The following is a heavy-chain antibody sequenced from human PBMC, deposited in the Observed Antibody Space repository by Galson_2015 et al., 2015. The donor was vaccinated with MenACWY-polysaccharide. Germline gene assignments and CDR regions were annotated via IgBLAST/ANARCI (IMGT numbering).Heavy chain of an antibody. CDR3: ARVPFRELTMVRGPLDY. CDR2: IIPVFETS. J-gene: IGHJ4*02. V-gene: IGHV1-69*06. Sequence: SVKVSCKASGGSFSSFGVSWVRQAPGQGLEWMGGIIPVFETSTYAQKFQGRVTISADKSTTTFMEVTSLTSEDTAVYYCARVPFRELTMVRGPLDYWGQGTPVTVSS. CDR1: GGSFSSFG. D-gene: IGHD3-10*01.